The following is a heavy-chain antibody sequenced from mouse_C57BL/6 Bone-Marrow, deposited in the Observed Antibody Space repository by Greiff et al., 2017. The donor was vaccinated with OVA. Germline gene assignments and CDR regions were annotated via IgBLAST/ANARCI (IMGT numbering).Heavy chain of an antibody. D-gene: IGHD2-2*01. CDR1: GFTFSSYA. J-gene: IGHJ1*03. Sequence: EVKLQESGGGLVKPGGSLKLSCAASGFTFSSYAMSWVRQTPEKRLEWVATISDGGSYTYYPDNVKGRFTISRDNAKNNLYLQMSHLKSEDTAMYYCARYGYEFYWYFDVWGTGTTVTVSS. V-gene: IGHV5-4*03. CDR3: ARYGYEFYWYFDV. CDR2: ISDGGSYT.